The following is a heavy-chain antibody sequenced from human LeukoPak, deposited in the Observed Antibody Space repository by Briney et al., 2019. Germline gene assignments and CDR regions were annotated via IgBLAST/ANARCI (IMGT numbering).Heavy chain of an antibody. CDR3: AKGWSNGMDV. Sequence: GGSLRLSCAASGFTFSSFVMSWVRQAPGKGLEWVSGISVIGGRTYYADSVKGRFTISRDNSKNMLYLQMNSLRAEDTALYYCAKGWSNGMDVWGQGTRVTVSS. V-gene: IGHV3-23*01. J-gene: IGHJ6*02. D-gene: IGHD6-13*01. CDR2: ISVIGGRT. CDR1: GFTFSSFV.